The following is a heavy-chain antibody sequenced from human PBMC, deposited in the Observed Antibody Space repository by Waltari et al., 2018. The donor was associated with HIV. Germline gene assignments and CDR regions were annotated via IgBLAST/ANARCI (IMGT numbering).Heavy chain of an antibody. D-gene: IGHD3-22*01. J-gene: IGHJ4*02. CDR2: IYSNATT. CDR1: GFAVINNY. CDR3: ATVLVRTSWVITTAPFDY. V-gene: IGHV3-53*01. Sequence: EVQLVESGGGLIQPGGSLRLACAASGFAVINNYMSRVRQAPGKGLECVSLIYSNATTYYADSVKGRFTISRDNSKNTLYLQMNSLRADDTAVYFCATVLVRTSWVITTAPFDYWGQGTLVTVSS.